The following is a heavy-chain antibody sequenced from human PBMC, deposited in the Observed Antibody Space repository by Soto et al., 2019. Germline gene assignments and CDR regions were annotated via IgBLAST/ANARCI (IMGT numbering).Heavy chain of an antibody. CDR2: ISSSSSYI. V-gene: IGHV3-21*01. Sequence: PGGSMRLSCAASGFTFSSYSMNWVRQAPGKGLEWVSSISSSSSYIYYADSVKGRFTISRDNAKNSLYLQMNSLRAEDTAVYYCARDSSYGYYYYYYGMDVWGQGTTVTVSS. D-gene: IGHD5-18*01. CDR3: ARDSSYGYYYYYYGMDV. CDR1: GFTFSSYS. J-gene: IGHJ6*02.